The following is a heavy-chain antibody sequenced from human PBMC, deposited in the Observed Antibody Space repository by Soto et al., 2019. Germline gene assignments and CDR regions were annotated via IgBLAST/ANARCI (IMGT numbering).Heavy chain of an antibody. CDR2: IIPIFGTA. CDR1: GGTFSSYA. Sequence: RASVKVSCKASGGTFSSYAISWVRQAPGHGLEWMGGIIPIFGTANYAQKFQGRVTITADESTSTAYMELSSLRSEDTAVYYCARSLGGYYYDSSGENRFDYWGQGTLVTVSS. V-gene: IGHV1-69*13. D-gene: IGHD3-22*01. CDR3: ARSLGGYYYDSSGENRFDY. J-gene: IGHJ4*02.